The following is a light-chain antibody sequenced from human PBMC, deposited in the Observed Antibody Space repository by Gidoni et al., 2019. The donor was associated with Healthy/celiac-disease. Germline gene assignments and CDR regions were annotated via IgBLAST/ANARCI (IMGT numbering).Light chain of an antibody. J-gene: IGKJ1*01. Sequence: EIVLTQSPGTLSLSPGERATLSCRASQSVSSSYLAWYQQKPGQAPRLLIYGASSRATVIPYRFSGSGSGTDFTLTISRLEPEDFAVYYCQQYGSSLWTFGQGTKVEIK. CDR3: QQYGSSLWT. CDR2: GAS. CDR1: QSVSSSY. V-gene: IGKV3-20*01.